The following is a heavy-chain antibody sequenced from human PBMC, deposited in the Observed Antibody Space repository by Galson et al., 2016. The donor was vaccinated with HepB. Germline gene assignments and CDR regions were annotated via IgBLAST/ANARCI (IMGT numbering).Heavy chain of an antibody. J-gene: IGHJ4*02. CDR2: MIPMFGAP. D-gene: IGHD3-22*01. CDR1: GYTFSSYA. V-gene: IGHV1-69*06. CDR3: ASYHDSNGYPKY. Sequence: CKASGYTFSSYAINWVRQAPGQGLEWMGGMIPMFGAPNYAEKFQGRVTITADKSATTAYLDLTSLRSDDTAVYYCASYHDSNGYPKYWGQGTLVTVSS.